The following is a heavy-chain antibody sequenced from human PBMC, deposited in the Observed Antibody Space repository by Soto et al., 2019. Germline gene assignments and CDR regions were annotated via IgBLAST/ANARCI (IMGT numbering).Heavy chain of an antibody. CDR2: INSDGTTI. D-gene: IGHD4-17*01. V-gene: IGHV3-74*01. J-gene: IGHJ4*02. Sequence: PGRSLRLSCAASGFTLSSRWMHWVRQAPGKGLVWVSRINSDGTTITYADSVKGRFTISRDNAKNTLYLQMNSLRAEDTAVYYCARGTQTTVTTRLFDCWGQGTLVTVSS. CDR1: GFTLSSRW. CDR3: ARGTQTTVTTRLFDC.